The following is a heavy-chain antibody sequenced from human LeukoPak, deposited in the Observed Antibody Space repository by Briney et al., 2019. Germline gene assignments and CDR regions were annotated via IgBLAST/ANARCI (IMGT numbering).Heavy chain of an antibody. CDR1: GFTFSSYA. Sequence: GRSLRLSCAASGFTFSSYAMSWVRQAPGKGLEWVSAISGSGGSTYYADSVKGRFTISRDNSKNTLYLQMNSLRAEDTAVYYCAKYQIHYGDYDAYWGQGTLVTVSS. CDR2: ISGSGGST. D-gene: IGHD4-17*01. CDR3: AKYQIHYGDYDAY. J-gene: IGHJ4*02. V-gene: IGHV3-23*01.